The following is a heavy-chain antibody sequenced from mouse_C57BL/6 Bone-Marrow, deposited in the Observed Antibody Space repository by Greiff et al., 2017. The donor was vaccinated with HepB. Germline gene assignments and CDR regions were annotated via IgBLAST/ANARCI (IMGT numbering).Heavy chain of an antibody. Sequence: QVQLQQPGAEFVKPGASVKLSCKASGYTFTSYWMQWVKQRPGQGLEWIGEIDPSASYINYNQKFKGKATLTVDTSSSTSYMQLSSLTSEDSAVYYCAGRASLLSWFAYWGQGTRVTVSA. CDR3: AGRASLLSWFAY. CDR1: GYTFTSYW. CDR2: IDPSASYI. V-gene: IGHV1-50*01. J-gene: IGHJ3*01. D-gene: IGHD3-1*01.